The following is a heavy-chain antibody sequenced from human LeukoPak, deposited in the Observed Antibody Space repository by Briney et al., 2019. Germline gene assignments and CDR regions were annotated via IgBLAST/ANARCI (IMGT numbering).Heavy chain of an antibody. J-gene: IGHJ4*02. V-gene: IGHV3-48*01. Sequence: PGGSLRLSCAASGFTFNTYTTNWVRQAPGKGLEWVSYISGSSGIIDYADSVRGRFTISRDNSRNTLYLQMNSLRAEDTAVYYCAKGIMAAYYFGSWGQGTLVTVSS. CDR1: GFTFNTYT. D-gene: IGHD5-12*01. CDR2: ISGSSGII. CDR3: AKGIMAAYYFGS.